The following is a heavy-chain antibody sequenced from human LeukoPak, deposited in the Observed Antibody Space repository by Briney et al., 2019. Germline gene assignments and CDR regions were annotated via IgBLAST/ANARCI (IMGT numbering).Heavy chain of an antibody. CDR3: ARDGNLTPHAFDI. CDR1: GYTFTSYY. Sequence: ASVKVSCKASGYTFTSYYMLWVRQAPGQGLEWMGIINPSGGSTSYAQKFQGRVTMTRDTSTSTVYMELSSLSSEDTAVYYCARDGNLTPHAFDIWGQGTMVTVSS. V-gene: IGHV1-46*01. J-gene: IGHJ3*02. D-gene: IGHD1-26*01. CDR2: INPSGGST.